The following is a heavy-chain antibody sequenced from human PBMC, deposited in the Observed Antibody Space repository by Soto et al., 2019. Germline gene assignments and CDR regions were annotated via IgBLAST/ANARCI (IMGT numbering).Heavy chain of an antibody. CDR3: VREDGKVGTNAAFDY. CDR1: GFTFSTYT. V-gene: IGHV3-21*01. D-gene: IGHD1-26*01. J-gene: IGHJ4*01. Sequence: GGSLRLSCASSGFTFSTYTMNWVRQAPGKGLEWVSSINGRGNYIYYAESVKGRFTISRDNAKNSLYLQMDRLRAEDTALYFCVREDGKVGTNAAFDYWGLGALVTV. CDR2: INGRGNYI.